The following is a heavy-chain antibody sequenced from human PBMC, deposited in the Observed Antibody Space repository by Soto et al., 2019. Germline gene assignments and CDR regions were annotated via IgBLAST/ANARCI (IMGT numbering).Heavy chain of an antibody. D-gene: IGHD3-10*01. J-gene: IGHJ4*02. CDR1: GVTFSSET. V-gene: IGHV1-69*01. CDR3: ATELGENPASPFDA. Sequence: QVQLVQSGADVKKPGSSVKVSCQASGVTFSSETLGWVRQAPGQGLEWVGGIISLFGTASYAQKFQGRVTITADESTITVYMELSSLRSDDTAVYFCATELGENPASPFDAWGQGTLVTVSS. CDR2: IISLFGTA.